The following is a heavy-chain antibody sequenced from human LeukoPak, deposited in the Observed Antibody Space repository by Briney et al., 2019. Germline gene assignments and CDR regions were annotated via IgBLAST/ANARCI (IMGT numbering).Heavy chain of an antibody. CDR1: GYIFTDYY. CDR3: ARGRSSLWSGYLYWFDP. Sequence: ASVKVSCKASGYIFTDYYMHWVRQAPGQELGWMGRINPNSGNTGYAQKFQGRVTITRNTSISTAYMELSSLRSEDTAVYYCARGRSSLWSGYLYWFDPWGQGTLVTVSS. CDR2: INPNSGNT. J-gene: IGHJ5*02. D-gene: IGHD3-3*01. V-gene: IGHV1/OR15-1*04.